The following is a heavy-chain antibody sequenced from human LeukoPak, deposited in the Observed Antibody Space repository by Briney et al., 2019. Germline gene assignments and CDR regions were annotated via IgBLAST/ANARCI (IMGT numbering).Heavy chain of an antibody. CDR1: GGSISSGGYY. Sequence: ASQTLSLTCTVSGGSISSGGYYWSWIRQHPGKGPEWIGYIYYSGSTYYNPSLKSRVTISVDTSKNQFSLKLSSVTAADTAVYYCARAPLAYCGGDCYSGAFDIWGQGTMVTVSS. J-gene: IGHJ3*02. D-gene: IGHD2-21*02. V-gene: IGHV4-31*03. CDR3: ARAPLAYCGGDCYSGAFDI. CDR2: IYYSGST.